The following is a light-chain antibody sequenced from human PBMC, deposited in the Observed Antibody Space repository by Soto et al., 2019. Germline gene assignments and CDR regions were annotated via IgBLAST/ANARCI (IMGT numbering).Light chain of an antibody. CDR1: QGISSY. J-gene: IGKJ4*01. V-gene: IGKV1-9*01. Sequence: DIQLTQSPPLVSASVGDRVTITCRASQGISSYLAWYQQKAGKAPELLLYVASTLQSGVPSRFSGSGSGTEFTLTISSLQPEDFATYYCQQLNSHPLTCGGGTKVEIK. CDR3: QQLNSHPLT. CDR2: VAS.